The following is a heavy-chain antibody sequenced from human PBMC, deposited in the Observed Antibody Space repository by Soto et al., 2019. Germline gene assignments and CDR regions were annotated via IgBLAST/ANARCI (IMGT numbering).Heavy chain of an antibody. CDR1: GFTFSSYG. CDR2: ISYDGSNK. D-gene: IGHD3-22*01. CDR3: AKDSSRSRGYENSYLDY. V-gene: IGHV3-30*18. J-gene: IGHJ4*02. Sequence: QVQLVESGGGVVQPGRSLRLSCAASGFTFSSYGMHWVRQAPGKGLEWVAVISYDGSNKYYADSVKGRFTISRDNSKNTLYLQMNSLRAEDTAVYYCAKDSSRSRGYENSYLDYWGQGTLVTVSS.